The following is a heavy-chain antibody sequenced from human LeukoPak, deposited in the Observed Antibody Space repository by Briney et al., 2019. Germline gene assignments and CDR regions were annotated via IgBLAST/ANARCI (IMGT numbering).Heavy chain of an antibody. Sequence: ASVKVSCKASGYTFTGYYMHWMRQAPGQGLEWMGRINPNRGGTNYAQKFQGRFTMTRDTSISKAYMELRRLRSDDTAVYYCARLQLWSDAFDIWGQGTMVTVS. CDR2: INPNRGGT. D-gene: IGHD5-18*01. V-gene: IGHV1-2*06. J-gene: IGHJ3*02. CDR1: GYTFTGYY. CDR3: ARLQLWSDAFDI.